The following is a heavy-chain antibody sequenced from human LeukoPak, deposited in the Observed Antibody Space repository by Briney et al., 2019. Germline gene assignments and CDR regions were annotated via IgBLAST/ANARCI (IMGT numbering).Heavy chain of an antibody. V-gene: IGHV4-34*01. CDR3: ARGPVLWRSSSWPPGSDY. CDR2: INHSGST. CDR1: GGSFSGYY. D-gene: IGHD6-13*01. Sequence: KASETLSLTCAVYGGSFSGYYWSWIRQPPGKGLEWIGEINHSGSTNYNPSLKSRVTISVDTSKNQFSLKLSSVTAADTAVYYCARGPVLWRSSSWPPGSDYWGQGTLVTVSS. J-gene: IGHJ4*02.